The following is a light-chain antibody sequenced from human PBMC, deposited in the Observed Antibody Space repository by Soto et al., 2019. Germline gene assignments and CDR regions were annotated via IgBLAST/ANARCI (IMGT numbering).Light chain of an antibody. CDR2: KGT. J-gene: IGLJ1*01. Sequence: QSALAQPASVSGSPGQSITISCTGTDSDVGAYNSVSWYQQHPHKAPRLIIYKGTRRPSGISYRFSGSTSGNAASLTISALQADDEADYFCCSSAPESTYVFXTGTKVTVL. CDR3: CSSAPESTYV. V-gene: IGLV2-23*01. CDR1: DSDVGAYNS.